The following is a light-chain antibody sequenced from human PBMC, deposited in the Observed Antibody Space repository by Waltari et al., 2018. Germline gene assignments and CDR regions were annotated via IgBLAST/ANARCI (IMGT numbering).Light chain of an antibody. Sequence: SALTQPRSVSGSPGQSVTISCPGTTNDLGSYNYVYWYQQHPGKAPKLIILDVTKRPSGVPDRLSGSKSGNTASLTISGLRAEDEAEYYCCSYAGSYTWVFGGGTKLTVV. CDR1: TNDLGSYNY. J-gene: IGLJ3*02. CDR2: DVT. V-gene: IGLV2-11*01. CDR3: CSYAGSYTWV.